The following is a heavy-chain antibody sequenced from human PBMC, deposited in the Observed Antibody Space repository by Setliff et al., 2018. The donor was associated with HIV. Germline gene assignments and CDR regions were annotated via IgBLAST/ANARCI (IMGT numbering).Heavy chain of an antibody. Sequence: ETLSLTCTVSGGSIYGSDYYWGWIRQPPGKGLEPIGSIYYSGSTYYKPSLKSRVTISVDTSKNQFSLKLSSVTAADTAVYYCALDPGYRRDYWGQGTLVTVSS. CDR2: IYYSGST. D-gene: IGHD5-12*01. CDR3: ALDPGYRRDY. J-gene: IGHJ4*02. V-gene: IGHV4-39*01. CDR1: GGSIYGSDYY.